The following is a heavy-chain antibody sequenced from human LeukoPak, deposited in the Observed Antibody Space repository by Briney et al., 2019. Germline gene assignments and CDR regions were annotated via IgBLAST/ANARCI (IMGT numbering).Heavy chain of an antibody. Sequence: GGSLRHSCAASGFTFSSYSMNWVRQAPGKGLEWVSSISSSSSYIYYADSVKGRFTISRDNAKNSLYLQMNSLRAEDTAVYYCARVVSTVTMDYWGQGTLVTVSS. J-gene: IGHJ4*02. D-gene: IGHD4-17*01. CDR3: ARVVSTVTMDY. V-gene: IGHV3-21*01. CDR1: GFTFSSYS. CDR2: ISSSSSYI.